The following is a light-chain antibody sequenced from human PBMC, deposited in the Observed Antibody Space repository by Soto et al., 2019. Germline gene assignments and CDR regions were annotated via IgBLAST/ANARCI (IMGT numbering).Light chain of an antibody. CDR3: SSYTSSSTLYV. V-gene: IGLV1-40*01. Sequence: QTVVTQPPSVSGAPGQRVTISCTGSSSNIGAGYDVHWYQQRPGTAPRLLISANVNRPSGVPDRFSGSKSGTSASLAITGLQADDEGDYYCSSYTSSSTLYVFGTGTKLTVL. CDR1: SSNIGAGYD. CDR2: ANV. J-gene: IGLJ1*01.